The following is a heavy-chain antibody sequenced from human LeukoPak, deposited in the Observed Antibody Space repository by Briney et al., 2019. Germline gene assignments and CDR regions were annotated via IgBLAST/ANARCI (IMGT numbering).Heavy chain of an antibody. V-gene: IGHV3-7*01. J-gene: IGHJ6*03. CDR1: GFTFSSYW. Sequence: GGSLRLSCAVSGFTFSSYWMSWVRQAPGKGLEWVANIKQDGSEKYYVDSVKGRFTISRDNAKNSLYLQMNSLRAEDTAVYYCAREEWELLRYYYYYMDVWGKGTTVTVSS. D-gene: IGHD1-26*01. CDR3: AREEWELLRYYYYYMDV. CDR2: IKQDGSEK.